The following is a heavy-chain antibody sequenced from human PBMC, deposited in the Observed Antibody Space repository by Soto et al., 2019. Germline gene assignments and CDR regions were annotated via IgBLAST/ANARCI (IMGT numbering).Heavy chain of an antibody. Sequence: QVQLVQSGAEVKKPGASVKVSCKASGYTFTSYGISWVRQAPGQGLEWMGWISAYNGNTNYAQMLQGRVTMTTDTSTSTDYKALRSLTSDDTAVYYRARGVGASYHFDYWGQGTLVTVSS. J-gene: IGHJ4*02. CDR2: ISAYNGNT. V-gene: IGHV1-18*01. CDR1: GYTFTSYG. D-gene: IGHD1-26*01. CDR3: ARGVGASYHFDY.